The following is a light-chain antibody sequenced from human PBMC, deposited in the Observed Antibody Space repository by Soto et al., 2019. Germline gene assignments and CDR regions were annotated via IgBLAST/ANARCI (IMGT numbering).Light chain of an antibody. Sequence: DIHMTQSPSTLSSSVGDRVTITCRASQSLTMWLAGYQQKPGKAPTLLIYKTPSLESGVPSRFSGSGSGTEFTLTISSLQPDDFATYYCQHWTDYSWTFGQGTKVEVK. CDR2: KTP. CDR3: QHWTDYSWT. J-gene: IGKJ1*01. CDR1: QSLTMW. V-gene: IGKV1-5*03.